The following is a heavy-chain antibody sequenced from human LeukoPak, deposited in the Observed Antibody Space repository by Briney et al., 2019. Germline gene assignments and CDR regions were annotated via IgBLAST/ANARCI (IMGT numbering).Heavy chain of an antibody. V-gene: IGHV4-39*01. CDR1: GGSISSSSYY. CDR2: IYYSGST. D-gene: IGHD3-10*01. Sequence: PSETLSLTCTVSGGSISSSSYYWGWIRQPPGKGLAWIGSIYYSGSTYYNPSLKSRVTISVDTSKNQFSLKLSSVTAADTAVYYCARRARGFGESPFDYWGQGTLVTVSS. CDR3: ARRARGFGESPFDY. J-gene: IGHJ4*02.